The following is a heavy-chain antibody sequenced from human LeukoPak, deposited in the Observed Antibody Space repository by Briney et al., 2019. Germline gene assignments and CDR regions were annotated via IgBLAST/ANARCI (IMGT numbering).Heavy chain of an antibody. V-gene: IGHV4-38-2*02. CDR1: GYSISSGYY. J-gene: IGHJ4*02. CDR2: IYHSGST. Sequence: SETLSLTCTVSGYSISSGYYWGWIRQPPGKGLEWIGSIYHSGSTYYNPSLKSRVTISVDTSKNQFSLKLSSVTAADTAVYYCARDTGDGYNSYFDYWGLGTLVTVSS. D-gene: IGHD5-24*01. CDR3: ARDTGDGYNSYFDY.